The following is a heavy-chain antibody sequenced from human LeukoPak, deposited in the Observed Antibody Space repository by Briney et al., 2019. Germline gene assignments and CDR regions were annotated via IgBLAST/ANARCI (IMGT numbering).Heavy chain of an antibody. J-gene: IGHJ3*02. Sequence: ASVKVSCKASGYNFTNYQMHWVRQAPGQGLEWMGIINPSAGSTSYAQKFQGRVTMTRDMSTSTVYMELSSLRSEDTAVYYCTRDNPSYDSRPMRALDIWGQGTMVTVSS. CDR3: TRDNPSYDSRPMRALDI. CDR2: INPSAGST. D-gene: IGHD3-22*01. V-gene: IGHV1-46*03. CDR1: GYNFTNYQ.